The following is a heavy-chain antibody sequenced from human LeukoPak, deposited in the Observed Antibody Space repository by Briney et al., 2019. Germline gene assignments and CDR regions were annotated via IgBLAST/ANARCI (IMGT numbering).Heavy chain of an antibody. CDR3: ARDGGSATYRAFDI. Sequence: GGSLRLSCAASGFSFSSNWMHWVRQAPGKGLVWVSRINSDENSTAYADSVKGRFTISRDNAKNTLYLQMNSLRDEDTAAYYCARDGGSATYRAFDIWGQGTMVTVSS. V-gene: IGHV3-74*01. CDR2: INSDENST. J-gene: IGHJ3*02. D-gene: IGHD3-16*01. CDR1: GFSFSSNW.